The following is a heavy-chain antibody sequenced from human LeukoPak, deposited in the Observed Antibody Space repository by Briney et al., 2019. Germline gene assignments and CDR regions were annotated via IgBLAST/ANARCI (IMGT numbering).Heavy chain of an antibody. Sequence: SETLSLTCAVYGGSFSGYYWNWIRQSPGKGLEWVGFIHHSGTTKINPSLQSRVTMSIDTSKNQLSLKLTSVTAADSALYFCATNTGSFFAWFDYRGQGILVTVSS. V-gene: IGHV4-34*11. J-gene: IGHJ4*02. D-gene: IGHD1-26*01. CDR2: IHHSGTT. CDR3: ATNTGSFFAWFDY. CDR1: GGSFSGYY.